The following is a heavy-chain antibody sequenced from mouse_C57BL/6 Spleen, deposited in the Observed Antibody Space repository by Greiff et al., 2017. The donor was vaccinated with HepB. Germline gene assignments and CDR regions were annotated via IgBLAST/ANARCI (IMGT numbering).Heavy chain of an antibody. Sequence: VQLQQPGAELVRPGSSVKLSCKASGYTFTSYWMHWVKQRPIQGLEWIGNIDPSDSETHYNQKFKDKATLTVDKSSSTAYMQLSSLTSEDSAVYYCARERELHYFDYWGQGTTLTVSS. J-gene: IGHJ2*01. V-gene: IGHV1-52*01. CDR1: GYTFTSYW. CDR3: ARERELHYFDY. CDR2: IDPSDSET.